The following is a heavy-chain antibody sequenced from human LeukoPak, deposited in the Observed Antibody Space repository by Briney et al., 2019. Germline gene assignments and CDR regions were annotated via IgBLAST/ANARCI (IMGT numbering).Heavy chain of an antibody. CDR1: GYTFTGYY. Sequence: GASVKVSCKASGYTFTGYYMHWVRQAPGQRLEWMGWINPNSGGTKYAQKFQGRVTMTRDTSISTAYMELSRLRSDDTAVYYCARDLEMATISSSAVWGQGTLVTVSS. D-gene: IGHD5-24*01. V-gene: IGHV1-2*02. CDR3: ARDLEMATISSSAV. CDR2: INPNSGGT. J-gene: IGHJ4*02.